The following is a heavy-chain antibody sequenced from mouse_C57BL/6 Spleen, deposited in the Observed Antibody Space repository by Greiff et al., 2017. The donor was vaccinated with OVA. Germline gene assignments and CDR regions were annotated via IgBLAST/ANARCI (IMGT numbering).Heavy chain of an antibody. CDR2: IDPENGDT. CDR1: GFNIKDDY. J-gene: IGHJ2*01. V-gene: IGHV14-4*01. D-gene: IGHD1-1*01. CDR3: TTYGSSPY. Sequence: EVQLVESGAELVRPGASVKLSCTASGFNIKDDYMHWVKQRPEQGLEWIGWIDPENGDTEYASKFQGKATITADTSSNTAYLQLSSLTSEDTAVYYCTTYGSSPYWGQGTTLTVSS.